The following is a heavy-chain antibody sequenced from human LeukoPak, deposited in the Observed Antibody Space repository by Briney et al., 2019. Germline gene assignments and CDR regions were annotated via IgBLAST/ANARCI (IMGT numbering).Heavy chain of an antibody. Sequence: GRSLRLSCAASGFTFSSYGMHWVRQAPGKGLEWVAVISYDGSNKYYADSMKGRFTISRDNSKNTLYLQMNSLRAEDTAVYYCAKDLYSSIPLEYFQHWGQGTLVTVSS. CDR1: GFTFSSYG. CDR2: ISYDGSNK. D-gene: IGHD6-19*01. CDR3: AKDLYSSIPLEYFQH. V-gene: IGHV3-30*18. J-gene: IGHJ1*01.